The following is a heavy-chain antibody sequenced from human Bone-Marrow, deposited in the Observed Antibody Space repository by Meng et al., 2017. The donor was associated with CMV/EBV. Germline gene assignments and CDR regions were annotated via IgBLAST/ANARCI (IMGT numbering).Heavy chain of an antibody. CDR3: APSPARLVDYGDDGY. J-gene: IGHJ4*02. D-gene: IGHD4-17*01. CDR2: ISGSGGST. V-gene: IGHV3-23*01. CDR1: GGNFRGNA. Sequence: SGGNFRGNAMGWVRQAPGKGLEGVSAISGSGGSTYYADSVKGRFTISRDNSKNTLYLQMNSLRAEDTAVYYCAPSPARLVDYGDDGYWGQGTLVTVSS.